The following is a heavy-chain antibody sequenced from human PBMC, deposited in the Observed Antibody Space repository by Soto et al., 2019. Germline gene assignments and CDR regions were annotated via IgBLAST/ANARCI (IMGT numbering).Heavy chain of an antibody. CDR2: IYWDDDK. D-gene: IGHD1-20*01. CDR3: ALTGTTFTLDQ. V-gene: IGHV2-5*02. Sequence: QITLKESGPTMVKPTQTRTLTCTFSGCSLITSGVGVGWIRHPPGKALEWLALIYWDDDKRYSPSLKSRLTITKDTSKNQVVLTMTNMDPVDTATYYCALTGTTFTLDQWGQGTLVTVSS. J-gene: IGHJ4*02. CDR1: GCSLITSGVG.